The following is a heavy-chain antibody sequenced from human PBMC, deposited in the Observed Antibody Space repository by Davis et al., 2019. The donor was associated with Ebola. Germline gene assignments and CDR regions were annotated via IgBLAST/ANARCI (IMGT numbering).Heavy chain of an antibody. Sequence: MPGGSLRLSCAVYGGSFSGYYWSWIRQPPGKGLEWIGEINHSGSTNYNPSLKSRVTISVDTSKNQFSLKLSSVTAADTAVYYCARRSLGYYDFWSGASDYWGQGTLVTVSS. CDR3: ARRSLGYYDFWSGASDY. V-gene: IGHV4-34*01. CDR2: INHSGST. J-gene: IGHJ4*02. CDR1: GGSFSGYY. D-gene: IGHD3-3*01.